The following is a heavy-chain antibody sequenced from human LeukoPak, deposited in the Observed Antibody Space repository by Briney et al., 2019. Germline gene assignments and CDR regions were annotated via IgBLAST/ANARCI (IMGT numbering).Heavy chain of an antibody. D-gene: IGHD3-22*01. Sequence: PGGSLRLSCAASGFTVSSNYMSWVRQAPGKGLEWVSVIYSGGSTYYADSVKGRFTISRDNSKNTLYLQMNSLRAEDTAVYYCAREQRSSGYYAYFQHWGQGTLVTVSS. CDR2: IYSGGST. V-gene: IGHV3-53*01. J-gene: IGHJ1*01. CDR1: GFTVSSNY. CDR3: AREQRSSGYYAYFQH.